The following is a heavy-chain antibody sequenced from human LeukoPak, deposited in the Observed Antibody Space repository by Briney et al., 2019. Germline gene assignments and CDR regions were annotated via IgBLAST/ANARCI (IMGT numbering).Heavy chain of an antibody. CDR1: GGSISSGDYY. CDR3: ARTSIPAAASFDY. V-gene: IGHV4-61*08. Sequence: SETLSLTCTVSGGSISSGDYYWSWIRQPPGKGLEWIGYIYYSGSTNYNPSLKSRVTISVNTSKNQFSLKLSSVTAADTAVYYCARTSIPAAASFDYWGQGTLVTVSS. D-gene: IGHD6-13*01. CDR2: IYYSGST. J-gene: IGHJ4*02.